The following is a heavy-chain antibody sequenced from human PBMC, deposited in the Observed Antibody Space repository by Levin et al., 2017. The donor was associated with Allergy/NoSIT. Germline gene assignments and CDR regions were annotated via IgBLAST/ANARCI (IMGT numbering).Heavy chain of an antibody. J-gene: IGHJ4*02. D-gene: IGHD5-18*01. CDR2: IYYSGST. CDR3: ARHVRGYSYGSDFDY. CDR1: GGSISSYY. Sequence: SETLSLTCTVSGGSISSYYWSWIRQPPGKGLEWIGYIYYSGSTNYNPSLKSRVTISVDTSTNQFSLKLSSVTAADTAVYYCARHVRGYSYGSDFDYWGQGTLVTVSS. V-gene: IGHV4-59*08.